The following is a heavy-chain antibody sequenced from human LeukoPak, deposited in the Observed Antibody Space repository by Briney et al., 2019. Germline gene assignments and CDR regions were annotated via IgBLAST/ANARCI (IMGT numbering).Heavy chain of an antibody. CDR1: GFTFSSYS. V-gene: IGHV3-21*01. D-gene: IGHD2-8*01. CDR2: ISSSSSYI. CDR3: ARDKMVPLPPNYGMDV. Sequence: KPGGSLRLSCAASGFTFSSYSMNWVRQAPGKGLEWVSSISSSSSYIYYADSVKGRFTISRDNAKNSLYLQMNSLRAEDTAVYYCARDKMVPLPPNYGMDVWGQGTTVTVSS. J-gene: IGHJ6*02.